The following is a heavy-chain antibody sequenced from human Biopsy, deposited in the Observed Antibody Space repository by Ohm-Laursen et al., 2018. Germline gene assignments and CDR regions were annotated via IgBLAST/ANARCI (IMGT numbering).Heavy chain of an antibody. J-gene: IGHJ6*02. Sequence: ASVKVSCNASGYSFTKYYINWVRQAPGQGLEWMGIINPTGGTTSYAEKFQGRVTLTRDTSTGTVYLELNSLIYEDTALYYCARDETGSSVFGPYYYGMDVWGQGTTVTVSS. V-gene: IGHV1-46*01. CDR1: GYSFTKYY. CDR2: INPTGGTT. CDR3: ARDETGSSVFGPYYYGMDV. D-gene: IGHD3-9*01.